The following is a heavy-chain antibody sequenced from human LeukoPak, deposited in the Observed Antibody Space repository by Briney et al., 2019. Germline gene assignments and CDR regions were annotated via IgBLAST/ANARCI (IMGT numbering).Heavy chain of an antibody. Sequence: VASVKVSCEASGFTFTSSAVQWVRQARGRRLEWIGWIVVGSGNTNYAQMFQGRVTITRDMSTSTAYMELSSLRSEDTAVYYCAPPSRIQLDYWGQGILVTVSS. CDR3: APPSRIQLDY. V-gene: IGHV1-58*01. CDR2: IVVGSGNT. J-gene: IGHJ4*02. CDR1: GFTFTSSA. D-gene: IGHD5-18*01.